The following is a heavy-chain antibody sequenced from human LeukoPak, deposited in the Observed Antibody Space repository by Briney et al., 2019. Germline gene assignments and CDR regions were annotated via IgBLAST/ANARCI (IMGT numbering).Heavy chain of an antibody. D-gene: IGHD6-19*01. CDR3: ARKLPYSSGWYYFDY. V-gene: IGHV3-74*01. CDR1: GFTFSSYW. CDR2: INSDGSST. Sequence: PGGSLRLSCAASGFTFSSYWMHWVRQAPGKGLVWVAGINSDGSSTSYADSVKGRFTISRDNAKNTLYLQMNSLRAEDTAVYYCARKLPYSSGWYYFDYWGQGTLVTVSS. J-gene: IGHJ4*02.